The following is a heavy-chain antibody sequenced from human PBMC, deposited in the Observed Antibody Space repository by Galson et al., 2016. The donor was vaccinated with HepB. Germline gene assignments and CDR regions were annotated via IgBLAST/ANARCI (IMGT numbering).Heavy chain of an antibody. J-gene: IGHJ4*02. D-gene: IGHD3-3*01. CDR3: ARAGGLFGAVEYYFAY. V-gene: IGHV1-69*13. CDR2: IIPIIGTI. Sequence: SVKVSCKASGDTFSDYAFIWVRQAPGQGLEWMGEIIPIIGTINYAQRLQGRVKITADESTSTAYMELNSLRSEDTAVYYCARAGGLFGAVEYYFAYWGQGTLVTVSS. CDR1: GDTFSDYA.